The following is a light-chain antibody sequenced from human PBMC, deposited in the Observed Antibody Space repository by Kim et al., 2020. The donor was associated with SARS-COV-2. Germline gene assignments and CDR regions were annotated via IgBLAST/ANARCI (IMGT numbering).Light chain of an antibody. V-gene: IGLV1-47*01. CDR3: VAWDDSLSGWM. Sequence: GQRVTIACSGSSSNIGRNYVYWYQQLPGTAPKLLIYRNNQRPSGVPDRFSGSQSGTSASLAISGLRSEDEAEYYCVAWDDSLSGWMFGGGTQLTVL. CDR1: SSNIGRNY. CDR2: RNN. J-gene: IGLJ3*02.